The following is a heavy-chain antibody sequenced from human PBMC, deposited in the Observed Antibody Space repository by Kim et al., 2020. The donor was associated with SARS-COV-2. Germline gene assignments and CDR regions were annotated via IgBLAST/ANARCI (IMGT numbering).Heavy chain of an antibody. CDR2: IGAGGTPI. Sequence: GSLRLSCAASGFIFGGYSMNWVRQAPGKGLEWVSYIGAGGTPIYYADSVKGRFTISRDNAKDSLHLQMNRLRDGDTAVYYCARQDCSGGSCYYYYGVDVWGQGTTVTVSS. V-gene: IGHV3-48*02. CDR1: GFIFGGYS. CDR3: ARQDCSGGSCYYYYGVDV. D-gene: IGHD2-15*01. J-gene: IGHJ6*02.